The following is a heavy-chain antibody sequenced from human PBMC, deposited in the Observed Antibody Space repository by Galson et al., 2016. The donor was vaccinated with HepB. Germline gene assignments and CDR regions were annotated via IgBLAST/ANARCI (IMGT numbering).Heavy chain of an antibody. CDR3: ARDVQFRFDY. D-gene: IGHD4-11*01. J-gene: IGHJ4*02. CDR1: GYRCPTYG. Sequence: SVKVSCKASGYRCPTYGISWVRQAPGQGLEWLGWISANSGTTIYAQKFQDRVTMTRDTSASTVYMDLRSLRSDDTAVYYCARDVQFRFDYWGQGTLVTVSS. CDR2: ISANSGTT. V-gene: IGHV1-18*04.